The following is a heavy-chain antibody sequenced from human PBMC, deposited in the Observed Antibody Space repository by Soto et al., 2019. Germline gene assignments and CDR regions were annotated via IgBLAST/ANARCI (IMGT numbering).Heavy chain of an antibody. V-gene: IGHV3-15*01. CDR3: TTEIAAADFDY. CDR1: GFTFSNAW. Sequence: GGSLRLSCAASGFTFSNAWMSWVRQAPGKGLEWVGRIKSKTDGGTTDYAAPVKGRFTISRDDSKNTLYLQMNSLKTEDIAVYYCTTEIAAADFDYWGQGTLVTVSS. D-gene: IGHD6-13*01. CDR2: IKSKTDGGTT. J-gene: IGHJ4*02.